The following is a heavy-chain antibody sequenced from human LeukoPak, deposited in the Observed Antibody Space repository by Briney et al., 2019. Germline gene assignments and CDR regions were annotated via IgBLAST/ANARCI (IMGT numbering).Heavy chain of an antibody. Sequence: SETLSLTCAVYGGSFSGYYWSWIRQPPGKGLEWIGETNHSGSTNYNPSLKSRVTISVDTSKNQFSLKLSSVTAADTAVYYCARGSTITMVRGFFDYWGQGTLVTVSS. D-gene: IGHD3-10*01. V-gene: IGHV4-34*01. CDR1: GGSFSGYY. CDR2: TNHSGST. J-gene: IGHJ4*02. CDR3: ARGSTITMVRGFFDY.